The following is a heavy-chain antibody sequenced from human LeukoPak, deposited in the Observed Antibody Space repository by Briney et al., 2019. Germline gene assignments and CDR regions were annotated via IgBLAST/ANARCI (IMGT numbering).Heavy chain of an antibody. J-gene: IGHJ3*02. CDR1: GYTFTSYY. CDR3: ARDSGYSYGYWKVSDAFDI. CDR2: INPSGGST. Sequence: ASVKVSCKASGYTFTSYYMHWVRQAPGQGLEWMGIINPSGGSTNYAQKFQGRVTMTRDTSISTAYMELSRLRSDDTAVYYCARDSGYSYGYWKVSDAFDIWGQGTMVTVSS. D-gene: IGHD5-18*01. V-gene: IGHV1-2*02.